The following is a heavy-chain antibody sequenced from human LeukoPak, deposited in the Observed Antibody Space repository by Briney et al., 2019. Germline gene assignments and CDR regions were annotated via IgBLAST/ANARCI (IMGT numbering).Heavy chain of an antibody. D-gene: IGHD3-10*01. Sequence: PSETLSFTCAVYGGSFSGYYWSWIRQPPGKGLEWIGEINHSGSTNYNPSLKSRVTISVDTSKNQFSLKLSSVTAADTAVYYCAREGTYYYGSGGRPDYWGQGTLVTVSS. CDR2: INHSGST. CDR1: GGSFSGYY. J-gene: IGHJ4*02. V-gene: IGHV4-34*01. CDR3: AREGTYYYGSGGRPDY.